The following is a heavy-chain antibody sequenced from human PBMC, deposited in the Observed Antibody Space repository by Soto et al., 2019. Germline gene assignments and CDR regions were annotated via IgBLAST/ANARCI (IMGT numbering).Heavy chain of an antibody. J-gene: IGHJ4*02. CDR1: GFTVSSEY. Sequence: EVQLVESGGGLIQPGGSLRLSCAASGFTVSSEYMTWVRQAPGKGLEWVSVIYGGGTTYYADSVKDRFTISRDNSKNTLYLQVNSLRAEDTAVYYCVQTTGWPGFDFWGQGTLVTVSS. CDR3: VQTTGWPGFDF. V-gene: IGHV3-53*01. D-gene: IGHD6-19*01. CDR2: IYGGGTT.